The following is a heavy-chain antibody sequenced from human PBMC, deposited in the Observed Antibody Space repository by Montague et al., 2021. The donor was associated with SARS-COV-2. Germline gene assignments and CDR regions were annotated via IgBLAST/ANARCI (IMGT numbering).Heavy chain of an antibody. Sequence: SETLSLTCAVYGGSFSGYYWSWIRQPPGKGLEWIGEMNPSRSTNYNPSLKSRVTISIDTSKNQFSLKLSSVTAADTAVYYCARGSGWYKYWYFDLWGRGTLVTVSS. CDR2: MNPSRST. CDR1: GGSFSGYY. CDR3: ARGSGWYKYWYFDL. J-gene: IGHJ2*01. V-gene: IGHV4-34*01. D-gene: IGHD6-19*01.